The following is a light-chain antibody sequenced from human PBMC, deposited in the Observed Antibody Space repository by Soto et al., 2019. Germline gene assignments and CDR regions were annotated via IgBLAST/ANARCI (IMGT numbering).Light chain of an antibody. CDR3: QSYTSTIRV. V-gene: IGLV6-57*01. J-gene: IGLJ3*02. CDR1: SGSIASNF. CDR2: EDD. Sequence: NFMLTQPHSVSESPGKTVTISCTRSSGSIASNFVQWYQQRPGSSPSTVIYEDDQRPSGVPDRFSGSIDSSSNSASLTISGLKTEDEADYYCQSYTSTIRVFSGETKLTVL.